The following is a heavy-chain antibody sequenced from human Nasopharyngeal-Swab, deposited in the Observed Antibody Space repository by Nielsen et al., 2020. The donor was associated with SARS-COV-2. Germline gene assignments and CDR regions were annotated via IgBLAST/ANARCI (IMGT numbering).Heavy chain of an antibody. CDR2: ISPTSDYI. CDR1: GFTFSSYT. J-gene: IGHJ5*01. CDR3: VRGSYGHYDS. V-gene: IGHV3-21*06. D-gene: IGHD4-17*01. Sequence: LSLTCAASGFTFSSYTMNWVRQAPWKGLEWVSSISPTSDYIYYAESVKGRFTIPRDNAKNSLFLQMNSLRAEETAIYYCVRGSYGHYDSWGQGALITVSS.